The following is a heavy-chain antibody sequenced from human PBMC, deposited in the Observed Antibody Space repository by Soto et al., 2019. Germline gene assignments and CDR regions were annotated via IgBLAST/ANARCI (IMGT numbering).Heavy chain of an antibody. Sequence: QVQLVQSRGEVKKPGASVKVSCKTSGYSFTTYGLSWVRQAPGQGLEWMGWISGYNGNTNYAQKLQGRVTMTTDTSTSTAYMELMSLRSDDTAVYYCAREGPAPYYYYGMDVWGQGSTVTVTS. CDR1: GYSFTTYG. J-gene: IGHJ6*02. CDR3: AREGPAPYYYYGMDV. CDR2: ISGYNGNT. V-gene: IGHV1-18*01.